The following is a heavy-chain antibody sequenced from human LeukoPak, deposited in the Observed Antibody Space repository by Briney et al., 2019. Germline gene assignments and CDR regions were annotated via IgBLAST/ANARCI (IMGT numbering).Heavy chain of an antibody. J-gene: IGHJ3*02. CDR2: INPNSGGT. Sequence: ASVKVSCKASGYTFTGYYMHWVRQAPGQGLEWMGWINPNSGGTNYAQKFQGRVTMTRDTSISTAYMELSRLRSDDTAVYYCARDYGYYDFWSGSRAFDIRGQGTMVTVSS. D-gene: IGHD3-3*01. CDR1: GYTFTGYY. CDR3: ARDYGYYDFWSGSRAFDI. V-gene: IGHV1-2*02.